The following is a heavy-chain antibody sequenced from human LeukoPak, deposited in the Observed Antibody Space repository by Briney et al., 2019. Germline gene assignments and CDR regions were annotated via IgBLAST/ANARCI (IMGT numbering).Heavy chain of an antibody. J-gene: IGHJ4*02. Sequence: AGGSLRLSCAASGFTFSSYGMHWVRQAPGKGLEWVAVISYDGSNKYYADSVKGRFTISRDNSENTLYLQMNSLRAEDTAVYYCAKDGIAVDWGQGTLVTVSS. CDR2: ISYDGSNK. CDR1: GFTFSSYG. V-gene: IGHV3-30*18. CDR3: AKDGIAVD. D-gene: IGHD6-19*01.